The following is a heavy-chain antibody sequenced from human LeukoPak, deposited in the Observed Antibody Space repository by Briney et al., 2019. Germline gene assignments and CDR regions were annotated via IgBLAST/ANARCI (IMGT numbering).Heavy chain of an antibody. J-gene: IGHJ1*01. Sequence: ASVKVSCKASGYTFTSYGISWVRQAPGQGLEWMGWINPNSGGTNYAQKFQGRVTMTRNTSISTAYMELSRLRSDDTAVYYCARSTTPNDNEYFEHWGQGTLVTVSS. CDR2: INPNSGGT. CDR3: ARSTTPNDNEYFEH. CDR1: GYTFTSYG. V-gene: IGHV1-2*02. D-gene: IGHD2/OR15-2a*01.